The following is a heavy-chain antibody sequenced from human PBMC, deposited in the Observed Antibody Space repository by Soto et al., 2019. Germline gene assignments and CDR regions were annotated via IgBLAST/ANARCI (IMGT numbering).Heavy chain of an antibody. V-gene: IGHV5-51*01. CDR1: GYNFISYW. CDR2: IYPGDSDA. D-gene: IGHD3-10*01. CDR3: ARQAYYGSGTYYSDY. Sequence: GESLKISCKVSGYNFISYWIAWVRQMPGKGLEWMGIIYPGDSDATHSPSFQGQVTMSVDRSASTAYLQWSSLKASDTAIYYCARQAYYGSGTYYSDYWGQGTLVNVSS. J-gene: IGHJ4*02.